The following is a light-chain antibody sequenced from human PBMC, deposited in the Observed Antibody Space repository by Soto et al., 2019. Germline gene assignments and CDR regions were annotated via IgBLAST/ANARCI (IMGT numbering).Light chain of an antibody. J-gene: IGLJ2*01. Sequence: QSVMTQPPSASVTPGQRVTISCSGSRFNIGRNTVNWYQQLPGSAPKLLIYSNNQRPSGVPDRFSGSRSGTSASLAISGLQSEDEADYYCAAWDDSLNGVVFGGGTKVTVL. CDR3: AAWDDSLNGVV. V-gene: IGLV1-44*01. CDR2: SNN. CDR1: RFNIGRNT.